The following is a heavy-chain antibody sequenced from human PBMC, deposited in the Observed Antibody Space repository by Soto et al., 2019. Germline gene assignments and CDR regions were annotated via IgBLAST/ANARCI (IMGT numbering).Heavy chain of an antibody. V-gene: IGHV3-21*01. CDR2: ISSRSDI. D-gene: IGHD1-20*01. J-gene: IGHJ6*02. CDR3: EREYNAWPLAYGLDV. Sequence: PGGSLRLSCVGSGFTFSTYSINWVRQAPGKGLEWVSSISSRSDIYYADSVKGRFTISRDNAKNSVSLQMNSLRAEDTAVYYCEREYNAWPLAYGLDVWGQGTTVTVS. CDR1: GFTFSTYS.